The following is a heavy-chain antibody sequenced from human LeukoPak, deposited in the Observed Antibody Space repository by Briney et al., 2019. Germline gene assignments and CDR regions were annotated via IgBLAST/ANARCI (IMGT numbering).Heavy chain of an antibody. D-gene: IGHD6-19*01. CDR1: GYTFTSYA. CDR3: AREYSSGWPMIDYFDY. CDR2: INAGNGNT. Sequence: PVASVKVSCKASGYTFTSYAMHWVRQAPGQRLEWMGWINAGNGNTKYSQKFQGRVTITRDTSASTAYMELSSLRSEDTAVYYCAREYSSGWPMIDYFDYWGQGTLVTVSS. J-gene: IGHJ4*02. V-gene: IGHV1-3*01.